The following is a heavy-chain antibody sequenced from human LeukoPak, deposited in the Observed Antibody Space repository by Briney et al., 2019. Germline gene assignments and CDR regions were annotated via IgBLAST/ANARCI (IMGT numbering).Heavy chain of an antibody. CDR2: INNDGSTT. CDR1: GFTFSSYW. J-gene: IGHJ5*02. D-gene: IGHD2-15*01. Sequence: SGGSLRLSCAASGFTFSSYWLHWVRQVPGRGLVWVSHINNDGSTTGYAGSVKGRFTISRDNTKNTLYLQMNSLRAEDTAIYYCATFQFVVATWGQGTLVTVSS. CDR3: ATFQFVVAT. V-gene: IGHV3-74*01.